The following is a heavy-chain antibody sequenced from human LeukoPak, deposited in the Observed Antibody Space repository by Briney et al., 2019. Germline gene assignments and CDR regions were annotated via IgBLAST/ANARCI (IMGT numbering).Heavy chain of an antibody. J-gene: IGHJ5*02. CDR3: AKERGSGYYFFWFDT. V-gene: IGHV3-30*18. Sequence: PGGSLRLSCAASGFTFSSYGMHWVRQAPGKGLEWVAVISYDGSNKYYADTVKGRFTISRDNSKNTLYLQMNSLRAEDTAVYYCAKERGSGYYFFWFDTWGPGTVLTVSS. CDR2: ISYDGSNK. CDR1: GFTFSSYG. D-gene: IGHD3-22*01.